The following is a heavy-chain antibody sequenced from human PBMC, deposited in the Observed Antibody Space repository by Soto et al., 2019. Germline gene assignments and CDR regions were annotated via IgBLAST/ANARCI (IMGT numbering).Heavy chain of an antibody. CDR3: VRGSRRGLDY. CDR2: INHSGST. Sequence: SEPLSLTCAVQRGSFNDYYWGWIRQPPGKGLEWIGEINHSGSTTYSPSLMSRVTISVDTSKNQFSLKLNSVTAADTGVYYCVRGSRRGLDYWGQGTVVTVSS. CDR1: RGSFNDYY. D-gene: IGHD3-16*01. V-gene: IGHV4-34*01. J-gene: IGHJ4*02.